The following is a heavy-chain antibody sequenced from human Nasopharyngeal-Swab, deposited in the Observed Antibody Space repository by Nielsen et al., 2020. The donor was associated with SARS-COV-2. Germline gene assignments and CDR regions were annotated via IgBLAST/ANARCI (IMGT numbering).Heavy chain of an antibody. CDR1: GYTITSYY. Sequence: ASVKVSCKASGYTITSYYLHWVRQAPGQGIEWMGIIYPSSGTTTYAQKFQGRVAMTRDTSANTVYMELSSLRSEDTAVYYCTRETPQRPFDYWGQGTLVTVS. D-gene: IGHD6-25*01. CDR2: IYPSSGTT. CDR3: TRETPQRPFDY. J-gene: IGHJ4*02. V-gene: IGHV1-46*01.